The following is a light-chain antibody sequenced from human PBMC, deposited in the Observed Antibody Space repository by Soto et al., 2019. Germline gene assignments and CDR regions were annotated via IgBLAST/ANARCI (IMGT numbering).Light chain of an antibody. J-gene: IGKJ2*01. Sequence: EIVMTQSPATLSASPGERVTLSCRASESLSTYLAWYQQKPGQAPRLLIYGASTKATGIPARFSGSGSATDFTLTISSLQSEDFAVYYWQSYNDWPFTFGQRTKLEI. CDR3: QSYNDWPFT. CDR1: ESLSTY. V-gene: IGKV3-15*01. CDR2: GAS.